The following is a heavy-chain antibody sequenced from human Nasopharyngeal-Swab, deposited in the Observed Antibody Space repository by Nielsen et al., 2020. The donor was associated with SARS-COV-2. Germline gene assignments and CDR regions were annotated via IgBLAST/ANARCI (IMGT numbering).Heavy chain of an antibody. V-gene: IGHV3-30*18. D-gene: IGHD4-17*01. CDR2: ISYDGSNE. CDR3: AKDVHGDYGGIDY. J-gene: IGHJ4*02. Sequence: GESLKLSCAASGFPFISSGMDWFRQAPGKGLEWVAVISYDGSNEYYGDSVKGRFTISRDNSKNTLYLQMNSLRVDDTAVYYCAKDVHGDYGGIDYWGQGILVTVSS. CDR1: GFPFISSG.